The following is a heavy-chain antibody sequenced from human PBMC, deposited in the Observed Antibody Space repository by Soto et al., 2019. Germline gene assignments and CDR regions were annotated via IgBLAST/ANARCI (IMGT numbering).Heavy chain of an antibody. V-gene: IGHV4-31*03. CDR2: ISYTGAT. J-gene: IGHJ4*02. CDR3: ARGGLVSVSPAWQLLGYFDY. CDR1: GGSISRGAYF. Sequence: QVHLQESGPGQVRPSQTLSLSCSVSGGSISRGAYFWTWIRQFPGKGLEWIAYISYTGATYYNPSLRCRFTILPDTSKNQFSRKLNSVTSADTAVYYCARGGLVSVSPAWQLLGYFDYWGQGTLVTVSS. D-gene: IGHD2-15*01.